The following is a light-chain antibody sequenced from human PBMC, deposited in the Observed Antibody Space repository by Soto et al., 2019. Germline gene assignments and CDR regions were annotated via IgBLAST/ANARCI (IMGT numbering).Light chain of an antibody. CDR1: QSVATNH. J-gene: IGKJ3*01. CDR2: DTS. CDR3: HHYTRSPIFT. V-gene: IGKV3-20*01. Sequence: EGVLQQPPGILSLAPGEREPLSSRASQSVATNHSPGHHQKPGQAPRLLIDDTSTRAAGIPDRFTRCGSGTDFNLTINRLEPEDFRVYFSHHYTRSPIFTLGPGTPVD.